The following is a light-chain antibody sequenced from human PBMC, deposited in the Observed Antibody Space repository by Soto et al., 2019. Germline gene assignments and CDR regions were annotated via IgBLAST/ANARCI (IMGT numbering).Light chain of an antibody. CDR2: LNSDGSH. J-gene: IGLJ2*01. V-gene: IGLV4-69*01. Sequence: QLVLTQSPSASASLGASVKLTCTLSSGHSSYAIAWHQQQPEKGPRYLMKLNSDGSHSKGDGIPDRFSGSSSGAERYLTISSLQSEDEADYYCQTWGTGTRDVVFGGGTKVTVL. CDR3: QTWGTGTRDVV. CDR1: SGHSSYA.